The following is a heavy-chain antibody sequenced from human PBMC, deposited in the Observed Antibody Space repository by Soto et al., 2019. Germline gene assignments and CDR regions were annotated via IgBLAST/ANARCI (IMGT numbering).Heavy chain of an antibody. V-gene: IGHV5-51*01. CDR1: GYSFTSYW. CDR2: IYPGDSDT. CDR3: AREVGEVDYSSSSDAFDI. D-gene: IGHD6-6*01. Sequence: PGESLKISCKGSGYSFTSYWIGWVRQMPGKGLEWMGIIYPGDSDTRYSPSFQGQVTISADKSISTAYLQWSSLTAADTAVYYCAREVGEVDYSSSSDAFDIWGQGTMVTVSS. J-gene: IGHJ3*02.